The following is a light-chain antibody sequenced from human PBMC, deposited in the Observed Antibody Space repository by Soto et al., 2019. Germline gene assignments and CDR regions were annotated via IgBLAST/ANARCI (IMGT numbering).Light chain of an antibody. CDR1: NNDVGGYAS. V-gene: IGLV2-14*01. Sequence: QSALTQPASVSGSPGQSITLSCTGTNNDVGGYASVSWYQQNAGRAPRLIIYDVSNRPSGVSGRFSGSKFGNTASLTISGLQAEDEADYYCNSYASGSLYVFGTGTKLTVL. CDR3: NSYASGSLYV. J-gene: IGLJ1*01. CDR2: DVS.